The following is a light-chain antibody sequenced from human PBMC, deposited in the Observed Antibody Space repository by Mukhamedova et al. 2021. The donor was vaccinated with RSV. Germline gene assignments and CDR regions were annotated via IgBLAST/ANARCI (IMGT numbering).Light chain of an antibody. V-gene: IGKV1-39*01. Sequence: WYQRRVHGKAPKLLIYTASSLKTGVPSRFSGSGSGTEFTLTITGLQPEDFATYYCQQNFRTPDTFGQGTKIEIK. CDR2: TAS. CDR3: QQNFRTPDT. J-gene: IGKJ2*01.